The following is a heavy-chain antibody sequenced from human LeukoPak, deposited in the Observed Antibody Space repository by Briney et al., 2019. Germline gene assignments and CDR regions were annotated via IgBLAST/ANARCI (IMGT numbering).Heavy chain of an antibody. J-gene: IGHJ4*02. V-gene: IGHV1-46*01. D-gene: IGHD2-21*02. CDR1: GYTFTSYY. CDR2: INPSGGST. CDR3: AREGDIVVVTAMMTFDY. Sequence: GASVKVSCKASGYTFTSYYMHWVRQAPGRGLEWMGIINPSGGSTSYAQKFQGRVTMTRDTSTSTVYMELSSLRSEDTAVYYCAREGDIVVVTAMMTFDYWGQGTLVTVSS.